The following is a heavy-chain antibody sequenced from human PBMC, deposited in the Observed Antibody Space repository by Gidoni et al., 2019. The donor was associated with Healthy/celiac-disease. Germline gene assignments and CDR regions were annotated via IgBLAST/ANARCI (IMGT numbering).Heavy chain of an antibody. CDR1: GGSFSGYY. Sequence: QVQLQQWGAGLLKPSETLSLTCAVYGGSFSGYYWSWIRQPPGKGLEWIGEINHSGSTNYNPSLKSRVTISVDTSNNQFSLKLSSVTAADTAVYYCARGLDIVVVPAAKGGWFDPWGQGTLVTVSS. CDR3: ARGLDIVVVPAAKGGWFDP. V-gene: IGHV4-34*01. CDR2: INHSGST. J-gene: IGHJ5*02. D-gene: IGHD2-2*03.